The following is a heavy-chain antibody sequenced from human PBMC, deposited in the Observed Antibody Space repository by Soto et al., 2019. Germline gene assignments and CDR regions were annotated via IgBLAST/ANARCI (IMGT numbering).Heavy chain of an antibody. CDR1: GYMFPIYH. J-gene: IGHJ4*02. Sequence: PGESLKLSCEASGYMFPIYHISWVRQMPGKGLEWVGKIDPSDSRTMYRPSSRARITISVDKSINTAYLEWGRLKASDTAMYYCERDDAEGDFDSWGQGTQVTVSS. V-gene: IGHV5-10-1*01. CDR3: ERDDAEGDFDS. D-gene: IGHD3-16*01. CDR2: IDPSDSRT.